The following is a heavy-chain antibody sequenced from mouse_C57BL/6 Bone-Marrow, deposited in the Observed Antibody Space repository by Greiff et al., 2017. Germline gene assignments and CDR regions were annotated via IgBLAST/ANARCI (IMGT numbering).Heavy chain of an antibody. J-gene: IGHJ3*01. CDR2: IDPSDSYT. Sequence: VQLQQPGAELVMPGASVKLSCKASGYTFASYWMHWVKQRPGQGLEWIGEIDPSDSYTNYNQKFKGKSTLTVDKSSSTAYMQLSSLTSEDSAVYYCARGLHYYGSSYGFAYWGQGTLVTVSA. CDR3: ARGLHYYGSSYGFAY. CDR1: GYTFASYW. D-gene: IGHD1-1*01. V-gene: IGHV1-69*01.